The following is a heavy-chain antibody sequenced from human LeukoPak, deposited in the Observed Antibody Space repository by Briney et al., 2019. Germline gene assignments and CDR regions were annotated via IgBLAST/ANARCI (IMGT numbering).Heavy chain of an antibody. CDR2: ISGSGGST. J-gene: IGHJ4*02. CDR3: AKDPTDPLDY. Sequence: GGSLRLSCAASGFTFSSYGMSWVRQAPGKGLEWVSAISGSGGSTYYAYSVRGRFTISRDNSKNTLYLQMNSLRAEDTAVYYCAKDPTDPLDYWGQGTLVTVSS. CDR1: GFTFSSYG. V-gene: IGHV3-23*01. D-gene: IGHD1-26*01.